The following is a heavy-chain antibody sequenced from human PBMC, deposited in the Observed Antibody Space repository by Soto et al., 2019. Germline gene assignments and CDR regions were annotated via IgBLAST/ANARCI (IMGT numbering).Heavy chain of an antibody. CDR2: IYYSGST. V-gene: IGHV4-31*03. J-gene: IGHJ5*02. CDR3: ARIIPGLGYCSP. Sequence: VQLQESGPGLVRPSQTLSLTCTVSGGSISSGSYYWSWIRQQPGKGLEWIGYIYYSGSTYYNPSLNIRVTISLDTSRNQFSLNLSSVTAADTAVYFCARIIPGLGYCSPWGQGTLVTVSS. CDR1: GGSISSGSYY. D-gene: IGHD2-15*01.